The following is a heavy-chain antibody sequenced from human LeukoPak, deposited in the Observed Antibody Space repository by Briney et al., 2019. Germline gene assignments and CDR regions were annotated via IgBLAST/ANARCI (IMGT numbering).Heavy chain of an antibody. V-gene: IGHV1-2*02. Sequence: ASVTVSCKASGYTLTGYYMHWVHQAPGQGLDWMGWIYPNSGGPNYAQKFQGRVTMTRDTSISTAYMEPSRLRSDDTAVYYCARSSTIFGVVIIAYYYYGMDVSGQGTTLTVSS. CDR2: IYPNSGGP. D-gene: IGHD3-3*01. J-gene: IGHJ6*02. CDR1: GYTLTGYY. CDR3: ARSSTIFGVVIIAYYYYGMDV.